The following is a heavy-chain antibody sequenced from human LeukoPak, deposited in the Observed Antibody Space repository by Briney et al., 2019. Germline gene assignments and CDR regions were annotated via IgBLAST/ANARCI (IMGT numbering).Heavy chain of an antibody. V-gene: IGHV3-9*01. Sequence: PGGSLRLSCAASGFTFDDYAMHWVRQAPGKGLEWVSGISWNSGSIGYADSVKGRFTISRDNAKNSLYLQMNSLRPEDTALYYCAKDRSTGMVQGAIDYWGQGTLVTVSS. J-gene: IGHJ4*02. CDR3: AKDRSTGMVQGAIDY. D-gene: IGHD5-18*01. CDR2: ISWNSGSI. CDR1: GFTFDDYA.